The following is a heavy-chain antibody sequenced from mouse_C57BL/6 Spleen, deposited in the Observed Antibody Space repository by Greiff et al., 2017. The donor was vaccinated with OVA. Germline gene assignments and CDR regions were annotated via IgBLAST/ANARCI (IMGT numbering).Heavy chain of an antibody. CDR1: GFTFSSYA. Sequence: EVKLVESGGGLVKPGGSLKLSCAASGFTFSSYAMSWVRQTPEKRLEWVATISDGGSYTYYPDNVKGRFTISIDNAKNNLYLQMSHLKSEDTAKYYGASYYSNSDYFDYWGQGTTLTVSS. V-gene: IGHV5-4*03. CDR3: ASYYSNSDYFDY. J-gene: IGHJ2*01. D-gene: IGHD2-5*01. CDR2: ISDGGSYT.